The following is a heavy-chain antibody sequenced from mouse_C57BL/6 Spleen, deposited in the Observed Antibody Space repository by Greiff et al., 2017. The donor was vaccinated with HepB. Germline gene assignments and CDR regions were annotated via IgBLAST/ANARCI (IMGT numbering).Heavy chain of an antibody. CDR2: IWSGGST. D-gene: IGHD1-1*01. Sequence: VQLQESGPGLVQPSQSLSITCTVSGFSLTSYGVHWVRQSPGKGLEWLGVIWSGGSTDYNAAFISRLSISKDNSKSQVFFKMNSLQADDTAIYYCARNPTTVVAIRYYFDYWGQGTTLTVSS. CDR3: ARNPTTVVAIRYYFDY. CDR1: GFSLTSYG. J-gene: IGHJ2*01. V-gene: IGHV2-2*01.